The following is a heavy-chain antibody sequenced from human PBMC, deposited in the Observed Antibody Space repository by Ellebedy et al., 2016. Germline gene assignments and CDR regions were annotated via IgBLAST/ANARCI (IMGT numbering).Heavy chain of an antibody. J-gene: IGHJ3*02. CDR3: ARERGRCSSTSCFGAFDI. D-gene: IGHD2-2*01. V-gene: IGHV3-33*08. CDR1: GFTFSSYG. Sequence: GESLKISCAASGFTFSSYGMHWVRQAPGKGLEWVAVIWYDGSNKYYADSVKGRFTISRDNSKNTLYLQMNSLRAEDTAVYYCARERGRCSSTSCFGAFDIWGQGTMVTVSS. CDR2: IWYDGSNK.